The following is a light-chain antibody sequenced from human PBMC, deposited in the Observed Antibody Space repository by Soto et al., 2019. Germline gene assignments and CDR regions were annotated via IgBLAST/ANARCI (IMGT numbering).Light chain of an antibody. CDR3: QSYDSSLSAYV. CDR2: GNS. Sequence: QPVLTQPPSVSGAPGQRVTISCTGSSSNIGAGYDVHWYQQPPGTAPKLLIYGNSNRPSGVPDRFSGSKSGTSASLAITGLQAEDEADYYCQSYDSSLSAYVFATGTKVTVL. J-gene: IGLJ1*01. CDR1: SSNIGAGYD. V-gene: IGLV1-40*01.